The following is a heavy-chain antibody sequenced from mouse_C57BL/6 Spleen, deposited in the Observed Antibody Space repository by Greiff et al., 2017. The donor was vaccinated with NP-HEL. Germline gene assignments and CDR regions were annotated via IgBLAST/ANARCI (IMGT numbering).Heavy chain of an antibody. Sequence: VHVKQSGPELVKPGASVKMSCKASGYTFTDYNMHWVKQSHGKSLEWIGYINPNNGGTSYNQKFKGKATLTVNKSSSTAYMELRSLTSEDSAVYYCAREGHSSGLDYWGQGTTLTVSS. CDR3: AREGHSSGLDY. CDR1: GYTFTDYN. CDR2: INPNNGGT. J-gene: IGHJ2*01. D-gene: IGHD3-2*02. V-gene: IGHV1-22*01.